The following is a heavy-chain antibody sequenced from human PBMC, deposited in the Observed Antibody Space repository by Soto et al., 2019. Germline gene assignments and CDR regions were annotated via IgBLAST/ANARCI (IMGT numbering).Heavy chain of an antibody. CDR3: ARDLGDSGYDSLRLPGFDP. CDR2: IYYSGST. D-gene: IGHD5-12*01. V-gene: IGHV4-59*01. J-gene: IGHJ5*02. Sequence: QVQLQESGPGLVKPSETLSLTCTVSGGSISSYYWSWIRQPPGKGLEWIGYIYYSGSTNYNPSLKSRVTISVDTSKNQFSLKLSSVTAADTAVYYCARDLGDSGYDSLRLPGFDPWGQGTLVTVSS. CDR1: GGSISSYY.